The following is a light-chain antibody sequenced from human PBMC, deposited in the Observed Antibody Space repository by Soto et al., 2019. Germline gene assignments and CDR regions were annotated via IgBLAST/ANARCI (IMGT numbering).Light chain of an antibody. CDR2: AAA. V-gene: IGKV1-17*01. J-gene: IGKJ1*01. CDR1: QGIRND. Sequence: DIQMTQSPSSLSASVGARVTITCRASQGIRNDLGWYQQKPGKAPKGVSYAAASLQGGVPSRFSGSGSGTDFTLTINSLQPEDFETYSCQQSYNSPQTFGQGTKVDIK. CDR3: QQSYNSPQT.